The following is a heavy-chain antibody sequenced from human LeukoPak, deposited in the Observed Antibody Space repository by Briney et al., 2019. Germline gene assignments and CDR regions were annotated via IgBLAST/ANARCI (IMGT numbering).Heavy chain of an antibody. CDR2: TSSSDAGT. J-gene: IGHJ4*02. CDR1: GGSISSSSYY. CDR3: AKAPVTSCRGVYCYPFDY. Sequence: ETLSLTCTVSGGSISSSSYYWGWIRQPPGKGLEWVSATSSSDAGTYYADSVRGRFTISRDNSKNTLYLQMNSLRAEDAAVYYCAKAPVTSCRGVYCYPFDYWGQGTLVTVSS. V-gene: IGHV3-23*01. D-gene: IGHD2-21*01.